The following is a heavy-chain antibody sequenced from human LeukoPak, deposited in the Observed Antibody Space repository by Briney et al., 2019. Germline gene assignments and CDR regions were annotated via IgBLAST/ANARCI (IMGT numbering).Heavy chain of an antibody. Sequence: PGGSLRLSCAASGFTFSSYGMHWVRQAPGKGLEWVAFIRYDGSNKYYADSVKGRFTISRDNSKNTLYLQMNSLRAEDTAVYYCAKDQVLRYFDWLSPDGFGYWGQGTLVTVSS. CDR3: AKDQVLRYFDWLSPDGFGY. CDR1: GFTFSSYG. J-gene: IGHJ4*02. V-gene: IGHV3-30*02. CDR2: IRYDGSNK. D-gene: IGHD3-9*01.